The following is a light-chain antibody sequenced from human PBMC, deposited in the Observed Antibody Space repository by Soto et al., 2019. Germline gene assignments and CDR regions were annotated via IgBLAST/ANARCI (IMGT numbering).Light chain of an antibody. Sequence: QPVLTQPASVSGSPGQSITISCTGTSSDVGSHNLVSWYQQHPGQAPKLMIYEVSKRPLGVSARFSASKSGNTASLTISGLQAEDEADYYCCSYGGSRAVFGGGTQPTVL. V-gene: IGLV2-23*02. CDR1: SSDVGSHNL. CDR3: CSYGGSRAV. CDR2: EVS. J-gene: IGLJ7*01.